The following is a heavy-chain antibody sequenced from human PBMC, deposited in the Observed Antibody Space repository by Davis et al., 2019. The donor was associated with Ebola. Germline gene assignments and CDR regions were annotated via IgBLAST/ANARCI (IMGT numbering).Heavy chain of an antibody. Sequence: ASVKVSCKASGYTFTSYAMHWVRQAPGQRLEWMGWINAGNGNTKYSQKFQGRVTITRDTSISTAYMELSRLRSDDTAVYYCARGNYDFWSGISWDYYYGMDVWGQGTTVTVSS. V-gene: IGHV1-3*01. CDR3: ARGNYDFWSGISWDYYYGMDV. CDR1: GYTFTSYA. J-gene: IGHJ6*02. D-gene: IGHD3-3*01. CDR2: INAGNGNT.